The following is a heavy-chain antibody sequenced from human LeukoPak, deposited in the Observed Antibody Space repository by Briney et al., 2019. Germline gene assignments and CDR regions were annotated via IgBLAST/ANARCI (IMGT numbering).Heavy chain of an antibody. CDR2: INPSDGSI. CDR3: ARVGGYSYGSPPDAFDI. V-gene: IGHV1-46*01. D-gene: IGHD5-18*01. J-gene: IGHJ3*02. CDR1: GYTFINYF. Sequence: ASVKVSCKASGYTFINYFMHWVRQAPGQGLEWMGIINPSDGSISYAQKFRGRVTMTRDTSTSRVYMELSSLRSEDTAVYYCARVGGYSYGSPPDAFDIWGQGTMVTVSS.